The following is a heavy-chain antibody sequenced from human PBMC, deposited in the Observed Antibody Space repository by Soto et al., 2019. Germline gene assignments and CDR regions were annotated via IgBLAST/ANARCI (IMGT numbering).Heavy chain of an antibody. J-gene: IGHJ4*02. CDR2: ISGSGDRT. CDR1: GITISNYP. D-gene: IGHD3-16*02. CDR3: VKDDVSYPSTAPH. V-gene: IGHV3-23*01. Sequence: EVQLLESGGGLVQPGGSLRLSCAASGITISNYPMSWVRQAPGKGLDWVSGISGSGDRTYYADSAKGRFSISKDISKNSLSLQLDSLGVEDTAVYFCVKDDVSYPSTAPHWGQGTLVTVSS.